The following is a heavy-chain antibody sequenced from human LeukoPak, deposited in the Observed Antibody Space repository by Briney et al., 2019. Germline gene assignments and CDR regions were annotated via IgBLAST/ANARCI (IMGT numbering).Heavy chain of an antibody. D-gene: IGHD3-10*01. V-gene: IGHV1-46*01. CDR3: ARDGSGSYPSTNWFDP. J-gene: IGHJ5*02. CDR1: GYTFTSYY. CDR2: INPSGGST. Sequence: GASVKVSCKASGYTFTSYYMHWVRQAPGQGLEWMGIINPSGGSTSYAQKFQGRVTMTRDMSTSTVYMELSSLRSEDTAVYYCARDGSGSYPSTNWFDPWGQGTLVTVSS.